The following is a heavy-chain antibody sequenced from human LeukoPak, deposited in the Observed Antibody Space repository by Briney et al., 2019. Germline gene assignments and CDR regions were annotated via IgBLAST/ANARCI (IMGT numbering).Heavy chain of an antibody. V-gene: IGHV3-48*04. Sequence: PRGCPRLSCAAPGFTFSSYSTSSVRQAPGEGVGWVSYIISSSSIIYYADSVKGRFTISRDNAKNSLYLQMNSLRAEDTAVYYCARDFLGYCSGGSCYGLGYWGQGTLVTVSS. J-gene: IGHJ4*02. CDR2: IISSSSII. CDR1: GFTFSSYS. D-gene: IGHD2-15*01. CDR3: ARDFLGYCSGGSCYGLGY.